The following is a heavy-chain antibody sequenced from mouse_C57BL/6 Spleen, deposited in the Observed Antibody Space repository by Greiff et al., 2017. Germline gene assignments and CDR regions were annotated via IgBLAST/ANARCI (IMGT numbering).Heavy chain of an antibody. CDR3: ASSYYYGSTYWYFDV. CDR2: ISDGGSYT. V-gene: IGHV5-4*03. D-gene: IGHD1-1*01. J-gene: IGHJ1*03. Sequence: DVMLVESGGGLVKPGGSLKLSCAASGFTFSSYAMSWVRQTPEKRLEWVATISDGGSYTYYPDNVKGRFTISRDNAKNNLYLQMSHLKSEDTAMYYCASSYYYGSTYWYFDVWGTGTTVTVSS. CDR1: GFTFSSYA.